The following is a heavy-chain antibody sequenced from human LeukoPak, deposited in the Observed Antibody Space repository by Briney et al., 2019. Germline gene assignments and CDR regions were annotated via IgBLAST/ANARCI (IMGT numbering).Heavy chain of an antibody. V-gene: IGHV1-18*01. CDR3: AKDGEDCSSSCCLYYYYYYYMDV. CDR1: GYTFTSYG. Sequence: ASVKVSCKASGYTFTSYGISWVRQAPGEGLEWMGWISAYNGNTNYAQKLQGRVTMTTDTSTSIAYMELRSLRSDDTAVYYCAKDGEDCSSSCCLYYYYYYYMDVWGKGTTVTVSS. D-gene: IGHD2-2*01. J-gene: IGHJ6*03. CDR2: ISAYNGNT.